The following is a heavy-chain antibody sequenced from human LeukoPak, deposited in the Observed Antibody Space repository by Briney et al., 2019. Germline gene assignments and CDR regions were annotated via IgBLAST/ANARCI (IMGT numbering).Heavy chain of an antibody. CDR3: ARDWSIFLTSDY. CDR2: ISSSGSTR. J-gene: IGHJ4*02. V-gene: IGHV3-48*03. D-gene: IGHD2-21*01. CDR1: GFTFSSYE. Sequence: GGFLRLSCAASGFTFSSYEMNWVRQAPGKGLEWVSYISSSGSTRYYADSVKGRFTISRDNAKNSLYLQMNSLRAEDTAVYYCARDWSIFLTSDYWGQGTLVTVSS.